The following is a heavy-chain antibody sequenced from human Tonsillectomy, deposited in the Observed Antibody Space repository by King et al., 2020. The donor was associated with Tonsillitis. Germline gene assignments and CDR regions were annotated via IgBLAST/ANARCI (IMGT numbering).Heavy chain of an antibody. V-gene: IGHV4-4*07. J-gene: IGHJ6*03. CDR1: GGSISSYY. CDR3: ARTGGLRYFYYMDV. D-gene: IGHD3-16*01. Sequence: QLQESGPGLVKPSETLSLTCTVSGGSISSYYWSWIRQPAGKGLEWIGRIYASGSTYYNPSLKSRVTMSVDTSKNQFSLKLSSVTAADTAVYYCARTGGLRYFYYMDVWGKGTTVTVSS. CDR2: IYASGST.